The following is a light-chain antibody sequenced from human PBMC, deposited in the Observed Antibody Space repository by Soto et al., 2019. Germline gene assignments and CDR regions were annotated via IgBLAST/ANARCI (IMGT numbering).Light chain of an antibody. Sequence: QSVLSQPPSASGTPGQRVTISCSGRSSNIGSNIVNWYQQLPGTAPKLLIYNNDQRPSGVPDRFSGSKSGTSASLAISGLQSEDEADYYCSAWDASLNAILFGGGTQLTV. CDR2: NND. CDR1: SSNIGSNI. CDR3: SAWDASLNAIL. J-gene: IGLJ2*01. V-gene: IGLV1-44*01.